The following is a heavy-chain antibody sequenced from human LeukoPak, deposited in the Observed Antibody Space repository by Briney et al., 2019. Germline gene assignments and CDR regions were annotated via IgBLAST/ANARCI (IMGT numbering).Heavy chain of an antibody. CDR2: ISGSGGST. CDR1: GFTFSSYA. V-gene: IGHV3-23*01. Sequence: GGSLRLSCAASGFTFSSYAMSWVRQAPGKGLEWVSAISGSGGSTYYADSVKGRFTISRDNSKNTLYLQMNSLRAEDTAVYYCAKDKYYDSSGPPWFDYWGQGTLVTVSS. J-gene: IGHJ4*02. D-gene: IGHD3-22*01. CDR3: AKDKYYDSSGPPWFDY.